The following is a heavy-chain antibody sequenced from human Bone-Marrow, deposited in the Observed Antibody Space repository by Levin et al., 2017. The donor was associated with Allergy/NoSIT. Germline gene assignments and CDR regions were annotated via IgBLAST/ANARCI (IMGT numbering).Heavy chain of an antibody. D-gene: IGHD1-14*01. CDR1: GFKFSSFA. J-gene: IGHJ4*02. V-gene: IGHV3-30*04. Sequence: PGGSLRLSCAASGFKFSSFAIHWVRQAPGKGLEWVALISYDGNNEEYAHSVEGRFTISRDNSKNTVYLQMNRLKPEDTAVYYCARGSAEFDYWGQGVLVTVSS. CDR3: ARGSAEFDY. CDR2: ISYDGNNE.